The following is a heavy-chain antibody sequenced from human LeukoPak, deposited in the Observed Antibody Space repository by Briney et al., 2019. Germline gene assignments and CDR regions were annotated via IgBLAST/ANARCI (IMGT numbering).Heavy chain of an antibody. J-gene: IGHJ4*02. Sequence: GESLRLSCAASEFTFSGYTMNWVRQAPGKGLEWVSSISSSGSYTNYADSVKGRFTISRDNAKNLLYLQMNNLRAEDTAVYYCARPRGAYGDYSGYFDYWGQGTLVTVSS. CDR3: ARPRGAYGDYSGYFDY. CDR2: ISSSGSYT. D-gene: IGHD4-17*01. V-gene: IGHV3-21*06. CDR1: EFTFSGYT.